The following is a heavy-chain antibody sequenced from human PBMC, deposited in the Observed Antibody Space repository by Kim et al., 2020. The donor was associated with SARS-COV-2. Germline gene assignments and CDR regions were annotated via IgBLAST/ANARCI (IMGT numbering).Heavy chain of an antibody. D-gene: IGHD3-10*01. CDR2: IYYSGST. J-gene: IGHJ5*02. Sequence: SETLSLTCTVSGGSISSYYWSWIRQPPGKGLEWIGYIYYSGSTNYNPSLKSRVTISVDTSKNQFSLKLSSVTAADTAVYYCARDHWGYYLGGYNPHGWFDPWGQGTLVTVSS. CDR1: GGSISSYY. CDR3: ARDHWGYYLGGYNPHGWFDP. V-gene: IGHV4-59*01.